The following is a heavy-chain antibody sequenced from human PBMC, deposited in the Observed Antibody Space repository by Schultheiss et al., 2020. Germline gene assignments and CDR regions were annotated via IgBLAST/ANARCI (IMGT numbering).Heavy chain of an antibody. Sequence: SETLSLTCTVSGGSISSSSYYWGWISQPPGKGLEWIGSIYTSGSTNYNPSLKSRVTMSVDTSKNQFSLKLSSVTAADTAVYYCARVDDILTGPRYGMDVWGQGTTVTVSS. CDR3: ARVDDILTGPRYGMDV. J-gene: IGHJ6*02. D-gene: IGHD3-9*01. V-gene: IGHV4-39*07. CDR2: IYTSGST. CDR1: GGSISSSSYY.